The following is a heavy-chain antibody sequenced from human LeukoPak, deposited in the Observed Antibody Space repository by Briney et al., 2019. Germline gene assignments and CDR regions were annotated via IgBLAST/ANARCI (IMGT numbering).Heavy chain of an antibody. CDR3: ASLIVVPVATGGSFDP. J-gene: IGHJ5*02. CDR1: GFTFSSYS. V-gene: IGHV3-48*04. CDR2: ISSSSNTI. D-gene: IGHD2-2*01. Sequence: GGSLRLSCAASGFTFSSYSMNWVRQAPGKGLEWVSYISSSSNTIYYADSVKGRFTISRDNAKNSLSLQMNSLRAEDTAVYYCASLIVVPVATGGSFDPWGQGTLVTVSS.